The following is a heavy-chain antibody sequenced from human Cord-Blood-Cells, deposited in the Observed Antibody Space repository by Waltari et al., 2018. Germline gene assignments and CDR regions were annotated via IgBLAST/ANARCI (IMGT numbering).Heavy chain of an antibody. CDR2: LNAGNGNT. Sequence: QVQLVQSGAEVTKPGASVKVSCMASGYTFTSYAMHWVRQAPGQRLEWVGWLNAGNGNTKYSQKCQCRVTITRDTSASTAYMELSSLRSEDTAVYYCARGGELERLFDYWGQGTLVTVSS. D-gene: IGHD1-1*01. CDR3: ARGGELERLFDY. V-gene: IGHV1-3*01. J-gene: IGHJ4*02. CDR1: GYTFTSYA.